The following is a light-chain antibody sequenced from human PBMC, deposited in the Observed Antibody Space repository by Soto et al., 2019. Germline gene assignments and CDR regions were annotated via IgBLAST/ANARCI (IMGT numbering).Light chain of an antibody. J-gene: IGKJ5*01. CDR3: QQYGTSPIT. Sequence: EIVLTQSPGTLSLSPGERATLYCSASITSRYLAWCQQKPGQAPRLLIYGASNRATGIPERFSGSGSGTDFTLTISTLEPEDFAVYYCQQYGTSPITFGQGTRLEIK. V-gene: IGKV3-20*01. CDR2: GAS. CDR1: SITSRY.